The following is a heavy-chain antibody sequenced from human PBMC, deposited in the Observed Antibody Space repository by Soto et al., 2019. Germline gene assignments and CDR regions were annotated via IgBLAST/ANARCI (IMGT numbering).Heavy chain of an antibody. CDR3: ARMLNDGFLDNWFDP. CDR2: IFSNGEK. J-gene: IGHJ5*02. Sequence: SVPTLVNPTETLTLTGTVSGLSLSNAGGGGGWILQPPGKALEWLAHIFSNGEKSSSPSLKSKITISKDTSKSQVVLSMTDMDPVDPATYYCARMLNDGFLDNWFDPLGPGHPGHRLL. CDR1: GLSLSNAGGG. V-gene: IGHV2-26*01. D-gene: IGHD3-3*01.